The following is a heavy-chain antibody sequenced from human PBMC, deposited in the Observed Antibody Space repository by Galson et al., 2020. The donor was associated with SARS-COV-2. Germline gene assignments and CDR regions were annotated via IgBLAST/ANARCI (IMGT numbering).Heavy chain of an antibody. Sequence: GGSLRLTCAASGFTVSSNYMSWVRQAPGKGLEWVSVIYSGGSTYYADSVKGRFTISRDNSKNTLYLQMNSLRAEDTAVYYCARGHCSGGSCYLYYYYGMDVWGQGTTVTVSS. CDR3: ARGHCSGGSCYLYYYYGMDV. CDR2: IYSGGST. J-gene: IGHJ6*02. V-gene: IGHV3-66*01. D-gene: IGHD2-15*01. CDR1: GFTVSSNY.